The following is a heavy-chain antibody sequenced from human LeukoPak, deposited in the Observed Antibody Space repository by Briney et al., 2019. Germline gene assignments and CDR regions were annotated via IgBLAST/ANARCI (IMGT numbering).Heavy chain of an antibody. D-gene: IGHD4-17*01. CDR3: AKDDDYGDYGAPIDY. V-gene: IGHV3-30*18. J-gene: IGHJ4*02. CDR2: ISYDGSNK. CDR1: GFIFSSYG. Sequence: GGSLRLSCAASGFIFSSYGMHWVRQAPGKGLEWVAVISYDGSNKYYADSVKGRFTISRDNSKNTLYLQMNSLRAEDTAVYYCAKDDDYGDYGAPIDYWGQGTLVTVSS.